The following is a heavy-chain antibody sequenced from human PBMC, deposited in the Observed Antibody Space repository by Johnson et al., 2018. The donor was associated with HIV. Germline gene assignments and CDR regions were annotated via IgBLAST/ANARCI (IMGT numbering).Heavy chain of an antibody. V-gene: IGHV3-66*01. CDR1: GFIVSSNY. J-gene: IGHJ3*02. Sequence: VQLVESGGGLVQPGGSLRLSCAASGFIVSSNYMNWVRQAPGKGLEWVSVIYSGGSTYHADSVKGRFIISRDNSKSTLYLQMNSLRAEDTAVYYCASWGVGSSWNHDAFDIWGQGTMVTVSS. CDR3: ASWGVGSSWNHDAFDI. D-gene: IGHD6-13*01. CDR2: IYSGGST.